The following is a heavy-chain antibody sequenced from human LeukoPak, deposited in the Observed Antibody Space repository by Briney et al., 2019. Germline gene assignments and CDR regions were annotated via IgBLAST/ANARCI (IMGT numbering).Heavy chain of an antibody. CDR3: AREGPLSAYGP. D-gene: IGHD5-12*01. CDR2: IYSSGST. Sequence: SETLSLTCTVSGGSISNYYWSWIRQPPGKGLEWIGYIYSSGSTNYNPSLKSRVTISVDTSKNQFSLKLSSVTAADTAVYYCAREGPLSAYGPWGQGTLVTVSS. J-gene: IGHJ5*02. CDR1: GGSISNYY. V-gene: IGHV4-59*01.